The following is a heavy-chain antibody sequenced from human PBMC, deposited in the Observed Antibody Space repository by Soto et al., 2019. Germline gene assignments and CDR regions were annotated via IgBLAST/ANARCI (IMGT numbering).Heavy chain of an antibody. J-gene: IGHJ6*02. CDR2: IGTAGDT. D-gene: IGHD2-15*01. CDR3: VKGVCSGGSCYLRHYYYYGMDV. Sequence: GGSLRLSCAASGFTFSSYDMHWVRQATGKGLEWVSAIGTAGDTYYPGSVKGRFTISRENAKNSLYLQMNSLRAGDTAVYYCVKGVCSGGSCYLRHYYYYGMDVWGQGTTVTVSS. V-gene: IGHV3-13*01. CDR1: GFTFSSYD.